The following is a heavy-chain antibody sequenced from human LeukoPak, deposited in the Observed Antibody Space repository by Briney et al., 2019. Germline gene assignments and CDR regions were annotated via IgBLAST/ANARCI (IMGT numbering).Heavy chain of an antibody. V-gene: IGHV3-74*01. CDR3: AREWYYYGMDA. J-gene: IGHJ6*02. CDR1: GFTFSSYW. Sequence: GGSLRLSCAASGFTFSSYWMHWVRQAPGKGLVWVSRINSDGSSTSYADSVKGRFTISRDNAKNTLYLQMNSLRAEDTAVYYCAREWYYYGMDAWGQGTTVTVSS. CDR2: INSDGSST.